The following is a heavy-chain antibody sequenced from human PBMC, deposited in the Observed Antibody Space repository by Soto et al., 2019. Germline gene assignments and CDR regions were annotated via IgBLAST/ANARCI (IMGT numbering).Heavy chain of an antibody. D-gene: IGHD6-19*01. Sequence: ASVKVSCKASGYTFTSYGISWMRQAPGQGLEWMGWISAYNGNTNYAQKLQGRVTMTTDTSTSTAYMELRSLRSDDTAVYYCARITIAVDNYYYYYGMDVWGQGTTVTVSS. V-gene: IGHV1-18*01. CDR1: GYTFTSYG. CDR3: ARITIAVDNYYYYYGMDV. CDR2: ISAYNGNT. J-gene: IGHJ6*02.